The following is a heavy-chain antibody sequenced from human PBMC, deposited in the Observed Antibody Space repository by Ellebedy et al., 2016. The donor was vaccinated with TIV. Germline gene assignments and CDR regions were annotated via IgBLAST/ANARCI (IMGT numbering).Heavy chain of an antibody. D-gene: IGHD3-22*01. J-gene: IGHJ4*02. V-gene: IGHV1-69*04. CDR1: GGSFSTYA. CDR3: ARMVYYDSSGYLSDY. CDR2: IMPILGLA. Sequence: AASVKVSCKASGGSFSTYAISWVRQAPGQGLEWMGRIMPILGLASYAQNFQGRVTITADKSTSTAYMELRSLRSDDTAVYYCARMVYYDSSGYLSDYWGQGTLVTVSS.